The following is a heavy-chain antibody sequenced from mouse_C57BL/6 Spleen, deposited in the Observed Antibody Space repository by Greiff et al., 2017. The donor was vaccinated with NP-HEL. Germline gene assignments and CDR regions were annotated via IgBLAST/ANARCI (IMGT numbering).Heavy chain of an antibody. V-gene: IGHV1-69*01. D-gene: IGHD1-1*01. CDR1: GYTFTSYW. CDR2: IDPSDSYT. CDR3: ARRYYYGSSWYFDV. J-gene: IGHJ1*03. Sequence: VQLQQSGAELVMPGASVKLSCKASGYTFTSYWMHWVKQRPGQGLEWIGEIDPSDSYTNYNQKFKGKSTLTVDKSSSTAYMQLSSLTSEDSAVYYCARRYYYGSSWYFDVWGTGTTVTVSS.